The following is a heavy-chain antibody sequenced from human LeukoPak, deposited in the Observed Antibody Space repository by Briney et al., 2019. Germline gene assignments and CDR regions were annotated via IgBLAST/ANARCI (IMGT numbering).Heavy chain of an antibody. CDR3: ARGSVAGPYNWFDP. J-gene: IGHJ5*02. Sequence: ASVKVSCKASGYTFTSYDINWVRQATGQGLEWMGWMNPNSGNTGYAQKFQGRVTMTRNTSISTAYMELSSLRSEDTAVYYCARGSVAGPYNWFDPWGQGTLVTVSS. D-gene: IGHD6-19*01. CDR2: MNPNSGNT. CDR1: GYTFTSYD. V-gene: IGHV1-8*01.